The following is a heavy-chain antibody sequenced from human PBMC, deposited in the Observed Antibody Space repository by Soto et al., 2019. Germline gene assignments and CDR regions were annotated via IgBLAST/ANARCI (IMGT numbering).Heavy chain of an antibody. J-gene: IGHJ5*02. V-gene: IGHV4-39*01. CDR3: ARHTLLWALQYNLFDP. CDR2: IYYSGST. D-gene: IGHD3-16*01. Sequence: SETLSLTCTVCGGSISSSSYYWGWIRQPPGKGLEWIGSIYYSGSTYYNPSLKSRVTISVDTSKNQFSLKLSSVTAADTAVYYCARHTLLWALQYNLFDPWGQGTLVTVSS. CDR1: GGSISSSSYY.